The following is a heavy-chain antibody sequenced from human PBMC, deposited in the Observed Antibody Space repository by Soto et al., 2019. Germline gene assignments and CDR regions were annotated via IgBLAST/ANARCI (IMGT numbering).Heavy chain of an antibody. D-gene: IGHD3-10*01. CDR1: GVSINRGDYY. Sequence: QVRLQESGPKLVRPSQTLSLTCSVSGVSINRGDYYWSWIRQSPGRGLEWIGSIYYNGDTNYNPSLGSRVTMSVDTSKNQVFLDLRSVVAADTAVYFCAREGGDMVQVPYYWGQGTLITVSS. CDR3: AREGGDMVQVPYY. CDR2: IYYNGDT. J-gene: IGHJ4*02. V-gene: IGHV4-30-4*01.